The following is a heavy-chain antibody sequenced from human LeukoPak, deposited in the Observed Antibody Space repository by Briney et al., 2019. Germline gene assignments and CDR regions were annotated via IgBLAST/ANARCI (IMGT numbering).Heavy chain of an antibody. CDR2: IYHSGST. CDR1: GYSISSGYY. CDR3: ARSPGGVRYYYYYMDV. Sequence: PSETLSLTCTVSGYSISSGYYWGWIRQPPGKGLEWIGSIYHSGSTYYNPSLKSRVTISVDTSKNQFSLKLSSVTAADTAVYYCARSPGGVRYYYYYMDVWGKGTTVTVSS. J-gene: IGHJ6*03. V-gene: IGHV4-38-2*02. D-gene: IGHD3-10*01.